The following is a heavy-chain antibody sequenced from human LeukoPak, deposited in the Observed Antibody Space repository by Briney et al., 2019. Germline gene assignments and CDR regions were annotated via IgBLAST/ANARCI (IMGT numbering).Heavy chain of an antibody. CDR2: IRSKAYDGTT. V-gene: IGHV3-49*03. CDR1: GFTFGDYA. CDR3: TRSRGYSYGYSDY. Sequence: GGSLRLSCTASGFTFGDYAMSWFRQAPGKGLEWVGFIRSKAYDGTTENAASVKGRFTISRDDSKSIAYLQMNSLKTEDTAVYYCTRSRGYSYGYSDYWGQGTLVTVSS. J-gene: IGHJ4*02. D-gene: IGHD5-18*01.